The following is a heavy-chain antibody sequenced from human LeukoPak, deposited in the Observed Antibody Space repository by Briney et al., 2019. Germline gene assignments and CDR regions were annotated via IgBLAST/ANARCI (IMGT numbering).Heavy chain of an antibody. CDR1: GFTVSSNY. Sequence: PGGSLRLSCAASGFTVSSNYMSWVRQAPGKGLEWVAVISFDGGNKYYADSVKGRFTISRDNSKNTLYLQLNSLRAEDTAVYYCASTRSSDFDYWGQGTLVTVSS. CDR3: ASTRSSDFDY. CDR2: ISFDGGNK. V-gene: IGHV3-30*03. J-gene: IGHJ4*02. D-gene: IGHD6-6*01.